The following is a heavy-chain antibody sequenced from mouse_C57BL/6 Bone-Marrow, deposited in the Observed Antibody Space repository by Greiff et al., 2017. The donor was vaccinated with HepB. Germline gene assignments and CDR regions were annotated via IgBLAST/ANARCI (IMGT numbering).Heavy chain of an antibody. CDR3: ARRDYGSSLYAMDY. V-gene: IGHV1-59*01. D-gene: IGHD1-1*01. Sequence: QVQLQQPGAELVRPGTLVKLSCKASGYTFTSYWMHWVKQRPGQGLEWIGVIDPSDSYTNYNQKFKGKATLTVDTSSSTAYMQLSSLTSEDSAVYYCARRDYGSSLYAMDYWGQGTSVTVSS. CDR2: IDPSDSYT. J-gene: IGHJ4*01. CDR1: GYTFTSYW.